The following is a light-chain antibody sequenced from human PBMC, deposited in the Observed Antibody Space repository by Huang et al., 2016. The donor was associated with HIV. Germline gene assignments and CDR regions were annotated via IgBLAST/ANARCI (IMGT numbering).Light chain of an antibody. CDR2: GAS. Sequence: EIVMTQSPATLSVSPGERATHSCRASQSVGSDLAWYQQKPGQAPRLLIHGASTRATGIPARFSGSGSGTEFTLTISNLQSEDFAVYYCQQYKNWPPLTFGGGTKVESK. V-gene: IGKV3-15*01. J-gene: IGKJ4*01. CDR1: QSVGSD. CDR3: QQYKNWPPLT.